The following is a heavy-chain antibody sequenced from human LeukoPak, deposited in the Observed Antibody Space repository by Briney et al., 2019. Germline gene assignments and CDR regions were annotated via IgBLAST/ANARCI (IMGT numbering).Heavy chain of an antibody. CDR3: ARGSSPNTI. V-gene: IGHV4-59*01. Sequence: SETLSLTCSVSGDSISNYYWSWIRQPPGKELEWIGHIFYSGSTNYNPSLKSRVTISVDTSKNQFSLKLSSVTAADTAVYYCARGSSPNTIWGQGTLVTVSS. J-gene: IGHJ4*02. CDR2: IFYSGST. D-gene: IGHD3-10*01. CDR1: GDSISNYY.